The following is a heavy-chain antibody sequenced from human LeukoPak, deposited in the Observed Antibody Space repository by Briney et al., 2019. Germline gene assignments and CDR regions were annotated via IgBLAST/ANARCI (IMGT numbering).Heavy chain of an antibody. CDR2: ISAYSGNT. D-gene: IGHD3-3*01. CDR1: GYTFTSDG. V-gene: IGHV1-18*01. J-gene: IGHJ6*03. CDR3: AREPYDFWGGYYAYYYYYMDV. Sequence: ASVRVSCTASGYTFTSDGISWVRQAPGQGLEWMGWISAYSGNTNYAQKLQGRVTMTTDTSTSTAYMELRSLRSDDTAVYYCAREPYDFWGGYYAYYYYYMDVWGKGTTVTVSS.